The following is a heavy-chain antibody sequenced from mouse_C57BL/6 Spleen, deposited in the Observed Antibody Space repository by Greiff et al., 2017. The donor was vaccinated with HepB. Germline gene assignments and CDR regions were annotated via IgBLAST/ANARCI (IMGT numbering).Heavy chain of an antibody. CDR2: ISGGGGNT. J-gene: IGHJ2*01. CDR1: GFTFSSYT. D-gene: IGHD4-1*01. V-gene: IGHV5-9*01. Sequence: DVKLVESGGGLVKPGGSLKLSCAASGFTFSSYTMSWVRQTPEKRLEWVATISGGGGNTYYPDSVKGRFTISRDNAKNTLYLQMSSLRSEDTALYYCARRGWDLYYFDYWGQGTTLTVSS. CDR3: ARRGWDLYYFDY.